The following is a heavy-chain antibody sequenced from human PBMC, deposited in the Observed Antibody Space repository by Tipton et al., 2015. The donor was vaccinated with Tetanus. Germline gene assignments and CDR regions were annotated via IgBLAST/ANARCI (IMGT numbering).Heavy chain of an antibody. CDR1: GFTFSSYG. D-gene: IGHD3-22*01. CDR2: ISYDGSNK. CDR3: AKSYYDSSGYYLDAFDI. J-gene: IGHJ3*02. V-gene: IGHV3-30*18. Sequence: SLRLSCAASGFTFSSYGMHWVRQAPGKGLEWVAVISYDGSNKYYADSVKGRFTISRDNSKNTLYLQMNSLRAEDTAVYYCAKSYYDSSGYYLDAFDIWGQGTMVTVSS.